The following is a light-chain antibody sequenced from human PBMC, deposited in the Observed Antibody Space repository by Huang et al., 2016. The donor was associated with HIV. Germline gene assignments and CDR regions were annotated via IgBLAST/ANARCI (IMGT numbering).Light chain of an antibody. CDR1: QTLLHASDSRNY. CDR2: WAA. V-gene: IGKV4-1*01. J-gene: IGKJ3*01. Sequence: DIVMTQSPDSLAVSLGERATINCTPSQTLLHASDSRNYLAWYQPKPGQPPKLHSHWAAIRTSVFPDRFIGSGSWTDFTLTIISLQAEDEAVYSCQQYYSSPFTFGPGTNVGI. CDR3: QQYYSSPFT.